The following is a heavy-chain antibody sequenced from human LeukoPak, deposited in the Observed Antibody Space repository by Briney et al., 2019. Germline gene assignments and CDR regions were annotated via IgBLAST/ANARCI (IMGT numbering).Heavy chain of an antibody. D-gene: IGHD1-14*01. CDR2: ISSSTYI. J-gene: IGHJ3*01. Sequence: GGSLRLSCAASGFIFTSYSLNWVRQAPGKGLEWVSSISSSTYIYYADSLKGRFTISRDNAKNSLFLQMNTLRAEDTAVYYCARGTSSAFDLWGQGTVVTVSS. CDR3: ARGTSSAFDL. V-gene: IGHV3-21*01. CDR1: GFIFTSYS.